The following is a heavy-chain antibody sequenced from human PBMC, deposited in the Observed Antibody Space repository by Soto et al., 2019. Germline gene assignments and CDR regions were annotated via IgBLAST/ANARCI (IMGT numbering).Heavy chain of an antibody. CDR2: IKPDGSAT. CDR1: GFTFGSYW. CDR3: ARAGYCGPGCYYYFDY. D-gene: IGHD2-21*02. J-gene: IGHJ4*02. Sequence: EVQLVESGGGLVQPGGSLRLSCAVSGFTFGSYWMNWVRLIPGKGLEWVAYIKPDGSATYFVDSVKGRFTISRDNAKNSLYLQKNSLRVEDTSVYYCARAGYCGPGCYYYFDYWGQGTLVTVSS. V-gene: IGHV3-7*01.